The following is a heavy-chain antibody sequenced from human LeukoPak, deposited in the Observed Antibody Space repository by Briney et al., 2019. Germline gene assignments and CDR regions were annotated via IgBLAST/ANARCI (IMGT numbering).Heavy chain of an antibody. Sequence: SETLSLTCTVSGGSISSYYWSWIRQPPGKGLEWIGYIYYSGSTNYNPSLKSRVTISVDTSKNQFSLKLSSVTAADTAVYYCARVRTIGAVVNYYYYYMDVWGKGTTVTVSS. CDR1: GGSISSYY. D-gene: IGHD2-8*01. CDR3: ARVRTIGAVVNYYYYYMDV. CDR2: IYYSGST. V-gene: IGHV4-59*12. J-gene: IGHJ6*03.